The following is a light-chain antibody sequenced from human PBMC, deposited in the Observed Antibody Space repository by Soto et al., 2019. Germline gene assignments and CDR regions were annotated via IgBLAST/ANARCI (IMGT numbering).Light chain of an antibody. J-gene: IGLJ1*01. Sequence: SVLTQPPSASGTPGQRVTISCSGSRSNIGSNTVNWYQQLPGAAPKLLIQSNNQRPSGVPDRFSGSQSDTSASLAISGLQSEDEADYYCAVWDDRLNGYVFGTGTKLTVL. V-gene: IGLV1-44*01. CDR3: AVWDDRLNGYV. CDR2: SNN. CDR1: RSNIGSNT.